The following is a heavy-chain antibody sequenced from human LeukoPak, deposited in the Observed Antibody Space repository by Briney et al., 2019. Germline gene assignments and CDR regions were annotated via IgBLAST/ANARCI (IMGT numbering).Heavy chain of an antibody. CDR1: GYSFTSYW. CDR2: IYPGDSDT. Sequence: GESLQISCKGSGYSFTSYWIGWVRQLPGKGLEWMGIIYPGDSDTRYSPSFQGQVTISADKSISTAYLQWSSLKASDTAMYYCARQRDTAMAHYYFDYWGQGTLVTVSS. CDR3: ARQRDTAMAHYYFDY. D-gene: IGHD5-18*01. J-gene: IGHJ4*02. V-gene: IGHV5-51*01.